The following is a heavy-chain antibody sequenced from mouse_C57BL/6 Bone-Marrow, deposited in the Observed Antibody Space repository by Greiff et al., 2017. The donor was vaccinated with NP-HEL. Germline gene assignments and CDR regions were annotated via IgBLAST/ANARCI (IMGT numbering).Heavy chain of an antibody. V-gene: IGHV1-4*01. CDR2: INPSSGYT. Sequence: QVQLKQSGAELARPGASVKMSCKASGYTFTSYTMHWVKQRPGQGLEWIGYINPSSGYTKYNQKFKDKATLTADKSSSTAYMQLSSLTSEDSAVYYCAKALYYSNPCYWGQGTTLTVSS. J-gene: IGHJ2*01. CDR3: AKALYYSNPCY. D-gene: IGHD2-5*01. CDR1: GYTFTSYT.